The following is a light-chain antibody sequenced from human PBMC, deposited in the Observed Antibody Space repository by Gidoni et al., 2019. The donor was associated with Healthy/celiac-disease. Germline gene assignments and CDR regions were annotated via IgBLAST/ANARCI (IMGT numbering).Light chain of an antibody. CDR3: NSRDISDVV. J-gene: IGLJ2*01. Sequence: SSELTQDPAVSVALGQTVRIKCQGDSLRSYYASWYQQKPGQAPVLVIYGKNNRPSGIPDRFSGSSSGNTASLTITGAQAEDEADYYCNSRDISDVVFGGGTKLTVL. CDR1: SLRSYY. CDR2: GKN. V-gene: IGLV3-19*01.